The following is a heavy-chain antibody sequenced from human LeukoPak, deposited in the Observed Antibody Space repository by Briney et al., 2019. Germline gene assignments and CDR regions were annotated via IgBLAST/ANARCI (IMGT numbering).Heavy chain of an antibody. CDR3: AKDHHRYCSGGSCSNFDY. CDR1: GFTFSSYG. V-gene: IGHV3-30*02. CDR2: IRYDGSNK. Sequence: PGGSLRLSCAASGFTFSSYGMQWVRQAPGKGLEWVAFIRYDGSNKYYADSVKGRFTISRDNSKNTLYLQMNSLRAEDTAVYYCAKDHHRYCSGGSCSNFDYWGQGTLVTVSS. D-gene: IGHD2-15*01. J-gene: IGHJ4*02.